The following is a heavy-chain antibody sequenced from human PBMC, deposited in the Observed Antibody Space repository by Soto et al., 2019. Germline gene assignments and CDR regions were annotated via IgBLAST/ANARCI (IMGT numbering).Heavy chain of an antibody. J-gene: IGHJ4*02. Sequence: GGSLRLSCAASGFTFSSYGMHWVRQAPGKGLEWVAVISYDGSNKYYADSVKGRFTISRDNSKNTLYLQMNSLRAEDTAVYYCAKDRAPKRKGPIDYWGQGTLVTVSS. CDR2: ISYDGSNK. CDR3: AKDRAPKRKGPIDY. V-gene: IGHV3-30*18. CDR1: GFTFSSYG. D-gene: IGHD3-10*01.